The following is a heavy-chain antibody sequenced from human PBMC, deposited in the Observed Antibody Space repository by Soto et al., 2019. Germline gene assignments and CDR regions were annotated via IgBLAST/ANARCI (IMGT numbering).Heavy chain of an antibody. Sequence: TSETLSLTCTVSGASISSYYWCWIRQPTGKGLEWIGRIYTSGSTNYNPSLKSRVTMSVDASKNQFSLKLNSVTAADTAVYYCARDSLHSGRNDYWGQGTLVTVPQ. CDR2: IYTSGST. V-gene: IGHV4-4*07. CDR3: ARDSLHSGRNDY. J-gene: IGHJ4*02. D-gene: IGHD1-26*01. CDR1: GASISSYY.